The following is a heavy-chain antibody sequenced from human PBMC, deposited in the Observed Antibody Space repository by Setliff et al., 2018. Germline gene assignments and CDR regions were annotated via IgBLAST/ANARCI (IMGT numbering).Heavy chain of an antibody. CDR2: IIPILGIA. Sequence: ASVKVSCKASGGTFSSYTISWVRQAPGQGLEWMGRIIPILGIANYAQKFQGRVTITADKSTSTAYMELSSLRSEDTAVYYCARDHSPYAYVWGSYFFDFWGQGTLVTVSS. D-gene: IGHD3-16*01. V-gene: IGHV1-69*04. J-gene: IGHJ4*02. CDR3: ARDHSPYAYVWGSYFFDF. CDR1: GGTFSSYT.